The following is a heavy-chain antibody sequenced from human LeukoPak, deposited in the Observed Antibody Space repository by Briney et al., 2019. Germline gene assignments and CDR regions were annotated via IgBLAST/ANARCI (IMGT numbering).Heavy chain of an antibody. V-gene: IGHV1-69*01. CDR1: GGTFSSYA. Sequence: GSSVKVSCKASGGTFSSYAISWVRQAPGQGLEWMGGIIPIFGTANYAQKFQGRVTITADESTSTAYMELSSLRSEDTAVYYCARSYRDYDILTGYYARFDYWGQGTLVTASS. CDR3: ARSYRDYDILTGYYARFDY. J-gene: IGHJ4*02. D-gene: IGHD3-9*01. CDR2: IIPIFGTA.